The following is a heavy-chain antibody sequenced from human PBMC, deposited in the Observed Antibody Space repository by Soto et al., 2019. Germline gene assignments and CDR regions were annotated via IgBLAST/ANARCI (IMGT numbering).Heavy chain of an antibody. V-gene: IGHV5-10-1*01. CDR2: IDPSDSYT. Sequence: GESLKISCKGSGYSFTSYWISWVRQMPGKGLEWMGRIDPSDSYTNYSPSFQGHVTISADKSISTAYLQWSSLKASDTAMYYCARDRIAAAGTESYYYYYGMDVWGEGTKVTVYS. D-gene: IGHD6-13*01. CDR3: ARDRIAAAGTESYYYYYGMDV. J-gene: IGHJ6*04. CDR1: GYSFTSYW.